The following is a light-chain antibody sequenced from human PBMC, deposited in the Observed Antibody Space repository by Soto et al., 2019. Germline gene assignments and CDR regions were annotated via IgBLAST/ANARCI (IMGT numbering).Light chain of an antibody. CDR1: HSVSSTY. Sequence: EIVLTQSPGTLSLSPGERAPLSCRASHSVSSTYLAWYQQKPGQAPRLLIYGASSRATGIPDRFSGSGSGTDFTLTINRLEPEDFAVYYCQQYGSSPPYTFGQGTKREIK. J-gene: IGKJ2*01. V-gene: IGKV3-20*01. CDR3: QQYGSSPPYT. CDR2: GAS.